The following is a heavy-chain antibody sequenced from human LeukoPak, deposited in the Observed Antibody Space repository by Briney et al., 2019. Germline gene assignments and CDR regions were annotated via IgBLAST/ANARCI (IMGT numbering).Heavy chain of an antibody. CDR3: AATIRRDYGDTNLDY. J-gene: IGHJ4*02. D-gene: IGHD4/OR15-4a*01. Sequence: SETLSLTCTVPGDSINNYFWSWIRQPPGKGPEWIGYMHNGVHTNYNPSLKSRVTISGDTSKNQLSLKLTSVTAADTAVYYCAATIRRDYGDTNLDYWGQGTLVTVSS. V-gene: IGHV4-59*01. CDR2: MHNGVHT. CDR1: GDSINNYF.